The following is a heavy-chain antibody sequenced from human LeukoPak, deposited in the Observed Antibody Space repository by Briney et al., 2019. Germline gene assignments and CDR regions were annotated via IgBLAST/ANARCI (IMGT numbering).Heavy chain of an antibody. J-gene: IGHJ4*02. CDR2: IYSGGST. D-gene: IGHD6-19*01. Sequence: PGGSLRLSCAASGFTVSSNYMSWVRQAPGKGLEWVSVIYSGGSTYFADSVKGRFTIFRDNSKNTLYLQMNSLRAEDTAVYYCARVWGSGWYYFDYWGQGTLVTVSS. CDR3: ARVWGSGWYYFDY. V-gene: IGHV3-53*01. CDR1: GFTVSSNY.